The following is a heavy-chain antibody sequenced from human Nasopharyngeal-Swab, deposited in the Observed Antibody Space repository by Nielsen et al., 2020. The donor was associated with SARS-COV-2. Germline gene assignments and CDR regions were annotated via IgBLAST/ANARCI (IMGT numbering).Heavy chain of an antibody. D-gene: IGHD2-21*02. V-gene: IGHV1-2*04. CDR3: ARCGGDASYYGMDV. CDR2: INPNSGGT. Sequence: ASVKVSCKASGYTFTGYYMHWVRQAPGQGLEWMGWINPNSGGTNYAQKFQGWVTMTRDTSTSTVYMELSSLRSEDPAVYYCARCGGDASYYGMDVWGQGTTVTVSS. CDR1: GYTFTGYY. J-gene: IGHJ6*02.